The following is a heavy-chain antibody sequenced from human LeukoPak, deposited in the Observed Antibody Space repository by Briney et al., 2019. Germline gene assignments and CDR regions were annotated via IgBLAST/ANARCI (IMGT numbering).Heavy chain of an antibody. CDR3: ARSETITIFGVVITDYFDY. V-gene: IGHV1-69*04. J-gene: IGHJ4*02. Sequence: ASVKFSCKASGGTFSSYAISWVLQPPAQGLEWMGRIIPILGIANYAQKFQGRVTIPADKSTSTGYMELSSLRSEDTAVYYCARSETITIFGVVITDYFDYWGQGTLVTVSS. D-gene: IGHD3-3*01. CDR2: IIPILGIA. CDR1: GGTFSSYA.